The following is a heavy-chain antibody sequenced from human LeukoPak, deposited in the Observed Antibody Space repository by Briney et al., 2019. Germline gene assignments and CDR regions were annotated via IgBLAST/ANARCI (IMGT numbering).Heavy chain of an antibody. Sequence: GGSLRLSCAASGFTFSSYSMNWVRQAPGKGLEWVSYISSSSSTIYYADSVKGRFTISRDNAKNSLYLQMNSLRAEDTAVYYCARRVSGSYLDYYYYMDVWGKGTTVTVSS. CDR3: ARRVSGSYLDYYYYMDV. D-gene: IGHD1-26*01. J-gene: IGHJ6*03. CDR1: GFTFSSYS. V-gene: IGHV3-48*04. CDR2: ISSSSSTI.